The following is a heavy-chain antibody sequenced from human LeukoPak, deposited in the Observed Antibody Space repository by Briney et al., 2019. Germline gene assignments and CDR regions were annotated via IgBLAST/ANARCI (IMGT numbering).Heavy chain of an antibody. V-gene: IGHV1-46*01. D-gene: IGHD5-18*01. CDR3: ARALPHRRLMDTTMEQHWFDP. Sequence: GASVTVSCTASGYIFTIYFMHWVRQAPGQGVEWMGLINPSGGSTRYAQKFQGRVTITRDMSTSTVYMELRSLRCEDTAVYYCARALPHRRLMDTTMEQHWFDPWGQGTLVTVSS. CDR1: GYIFTIYF. CDR2: INPSGGST. J-gene: IGHJ5*02.